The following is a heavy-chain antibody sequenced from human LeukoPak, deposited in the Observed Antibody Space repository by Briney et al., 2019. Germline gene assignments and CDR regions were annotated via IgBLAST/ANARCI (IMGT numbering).Heavy chain of an antibody. Sequence: SETLSLTCTISDGSITTYYWSWIRQPPGKGLEWIGYIYYSGTTDYNPALKGRVTLSVDTSKNQFSLTLTSVTAADTAMYYCATTTIGSSSSYYFRYWGRGTLVTVSS. D-gene: IGHD6-6*01. CDR1: DGSITTYY. CDR2: IYYSGTT. V-gene: IGHV4-59*01. CDR3: ATTTIGSSSSYYFRY. J-gene: IGHJ4*02.